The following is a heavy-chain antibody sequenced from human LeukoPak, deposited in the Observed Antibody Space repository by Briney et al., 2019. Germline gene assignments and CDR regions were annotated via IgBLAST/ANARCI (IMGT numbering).Heavy chain of an antibody. D-gene: IGHD3-22*01. J-gene: IGHJ6*03. V-gene: IGHV4-38-2*02. CDR1: DYSISSGFY. CDR3: ASYYDSSGYYYRYYYYMDV. CDR2: IYYSGST. Sequence: SETLSLTCTVSDYSISSGFYWGWIRQPPGKGLEWIGSIYYSGSTYYNPSLKSRVTISVDTSKNQFSLKLSSVTAADTAVYYCASYYDSSGYYYRYYYYMDVWGKGTTVTVSS.